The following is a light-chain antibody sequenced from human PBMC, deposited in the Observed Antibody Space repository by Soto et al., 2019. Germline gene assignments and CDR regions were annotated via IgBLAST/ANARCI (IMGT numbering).Light chain of an antibody. J-gene: IGKJ5*01. V-gene: IGKV1-9*01. Sequence: DIQMTQPPSSLSASVGDRVTITCRASQSIGSYLAWYQQKPGRAPKLLIYAASTLQSGVPSRFSGSGSGTEFTLTITSLQPEDFATYYCQKLNSFPINFGQGTQLEIK. CDR1: QSIGSY. CDR2: AAS. CDR3: QKLNSFPIN.